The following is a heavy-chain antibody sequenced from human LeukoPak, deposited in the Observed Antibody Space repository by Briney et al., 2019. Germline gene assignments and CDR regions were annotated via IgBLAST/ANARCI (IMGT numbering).Heavy chain of an antibody. CDR3: ARLTVRGYYDSSGYPSDAFDI. D-gene: IGHD3-22*01. V-gene: IGHV5-51*01. J-gene: IGHJ3*02. Sequence: GESLQISCKGSGYIFTSCSIGWVRQMPGKGLEWMGIIYPGDSDTRYSPSFQGQVTISADKSISTAYLQWSSLKASDTAMYYCARLTVRGYYDSSGYPSDAFDIWGQGTMVTVSS. CDR2: IYPGDSDT. CDR1: GYIFTSCS.